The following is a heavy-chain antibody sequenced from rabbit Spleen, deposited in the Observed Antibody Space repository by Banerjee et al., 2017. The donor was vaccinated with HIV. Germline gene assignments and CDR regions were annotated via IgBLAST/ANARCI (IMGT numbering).Heavy chain of an antibody. CDR2: IYAGSSGNT. CDR1: GVSFTISSY. CDR3: ARDSGTSFSSYGMDL. D-gene: IGHD8-1*01. Sequence: QSLEESGGDLVKPGASLTLTCTASGVSFTISSYMCWVRQAPGKGLEWIACIYAGSSGNTYSAIWAKGRFTISKTSSTTVTLQMTSLTVADTATYFCARDSGTSFSSYGMDLWGQGTLVTVS. J-gene: IGHJ6*01. V-gene: IGHV1S40*01.